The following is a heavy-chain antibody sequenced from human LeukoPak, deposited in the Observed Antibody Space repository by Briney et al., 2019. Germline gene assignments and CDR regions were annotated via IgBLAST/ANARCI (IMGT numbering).Heavy chain of an antibody. CDR1: GYTFPSYG. CDR3: ARDPRGQQLVPLGMDV. Sequence: ASVKVSCKASGYTFPSYGISWVRQAPGQGLEWMGWISAYNGNTNYAQKLQGRVTMTTDTSTSTAYMELRSLRSDDTAVYYCARDPRGQQLVPLGMDVWGKGTTVTVSS. V-gene: IGHV1-18*04. J-gene: IGHJ6*04. CDR2: ISAYNGNT. D-gene: IGHD6-13*01.